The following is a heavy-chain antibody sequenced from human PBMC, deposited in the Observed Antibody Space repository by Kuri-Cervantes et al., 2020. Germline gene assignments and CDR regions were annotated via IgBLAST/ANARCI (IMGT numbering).Heavy chain of an antibody. CDR1: GYTFTSYD. CDR2: MNPNSGNT. J-gene: IGHJ4*02. V-gene: IGHV1-8*01. CDR3: ASQLYGSGSYYGNDFDY. D-gene: IGHD3-10*01. Sequence: ASVKVSCKASGYTFTSYDINWVRQATGQGLEWMGWMNPNSGNTGYAQKFQGRVTMTRNTSISTAYMELSSLRSEDTAVYYCASQLYGSGSYYGNDFDYWGQGTLVTVSS.